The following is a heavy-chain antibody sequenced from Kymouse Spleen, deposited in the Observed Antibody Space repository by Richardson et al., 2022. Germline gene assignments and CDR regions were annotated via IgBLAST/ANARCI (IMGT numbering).Heavy chain of an antibody. CDR2: INHSGST. CDR3: ARGHPLLLYGMDV. V-gene: IGHV4-34*01. CDR1: GGSFSGYY. J-gene: IGHJ6*02. D-gene: IGHD2-21*02. Sequence: QVQLQQWGAGLLKPSETLSLTCAVYGGSFSGYYWSWIRQPPGKGLEWIGEINHSGSTNYNPSLKSRVTISVDTSKNQFSLKLSSVTAADTAVYYCARGHPLLLYGMDVWGQGTTVTVSS.